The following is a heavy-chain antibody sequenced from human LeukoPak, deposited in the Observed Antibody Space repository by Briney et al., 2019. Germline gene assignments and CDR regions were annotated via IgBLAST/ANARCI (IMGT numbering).Heavy chain of an antibody. V-gene: IGHV3-30*04. CDR1: GFTFSTYA. D-gene: IGHD3-22*01. CDR2: ISYDASHK. CDR3: ARDDTHYGSSGSFYDAFDI. Sequence: PGRSLRLSCAASGFTFSTYAMHWVRQAPGKGLEWVAVISYDASHKYYADSVKGRFTISRDNSKNTLYLQMNSLRAEDTAVYYCARDDTHYGSSGSFYDAFDIWGQGTMVTVSS. J-gene: IGHJ3*02.